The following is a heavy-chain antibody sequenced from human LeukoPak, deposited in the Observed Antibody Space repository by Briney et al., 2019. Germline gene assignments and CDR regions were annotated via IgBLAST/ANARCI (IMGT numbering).Heavy chain of an antibody. J-gene: IGHJ2*01. CDR2: IIPILGIA. V-gene: IGHV1-69*04. CDR3: ASTAVKDYDSGLPWYFDL. CDR1: GGTFSSYA. Sequence: GASVKVSCKASGGTFSSYAISWVRQAPGQGLEWMGRIIPILGIANYAQKFQGRVTITTDESTSTAYMELSSLRSEDTAVYYCASTAVKDYDSGLPWYFDLWGRGTLVTVSS. D-gene: IGHD3-16*01.